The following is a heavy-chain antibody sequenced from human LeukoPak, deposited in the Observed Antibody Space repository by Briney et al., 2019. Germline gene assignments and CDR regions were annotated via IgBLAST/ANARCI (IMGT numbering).Heavy chain of an antibody. CDR3: ARGRYDFWSGKNDY. V-gene: IGHV1-8*03. CDR1: GYTFTSYD. J-gene: IGHJ4*02. D-gene: IGHD3-3*01. Sequence: ASVKVSCKASGYTFTSYDINWLRQATGQGLEWMGWMNPNSGNTGYAQKFQGRVTITRNTSISTAYMELSSLSSEDTAVYYCARGRYDFWSGKNDYWGQGTLVTVSS. CDR2: MNPNSGNT.